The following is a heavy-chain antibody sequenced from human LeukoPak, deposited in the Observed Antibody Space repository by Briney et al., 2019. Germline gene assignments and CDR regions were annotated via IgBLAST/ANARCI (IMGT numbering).Heavy chain of an antibody. CDR3: ARTTEGLRIHYYYYMDV. J-gene: IGHJ6*03. D-gene: IGHD5-12*01. Sequence: SQTLSLTCAISGDNVSSNSAAWNWIRQSPSRGLEWLGRTYYRSKWYNDYAVSVKSRITINSDTSKNQFSLQLKSVTPEDTAVYYCARTTEGLRIHYYYYMDVWGKGTTVTVSS. CDR1: GDNVSSNSAA. CDR2: TYYRSKWYN. V-gene: IGHV6-1*01.